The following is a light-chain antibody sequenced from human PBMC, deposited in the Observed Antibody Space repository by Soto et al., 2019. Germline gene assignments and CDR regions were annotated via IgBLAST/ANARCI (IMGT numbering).Light chain of an antibody. CDR2: SNN. Sequence: QSVLTQPPSASGTPGQRVTITCSGSSSNIGSNTVNWYQQLPGTAPKLLIYSNNQRPSGVPDRFSGSKSGTSASLAISGLQSEYEADYYCAACDDSLNGPVFGGGTKLTAL. CDR3: AACDDSLNGPV. V-gene: IGLV1-44*01. J-gene: IGLJ3*02. CDR1: SSNIGSNT.